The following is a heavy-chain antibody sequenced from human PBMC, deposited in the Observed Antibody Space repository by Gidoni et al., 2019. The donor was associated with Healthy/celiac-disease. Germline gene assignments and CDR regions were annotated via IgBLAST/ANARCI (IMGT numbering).Heavy chain of an antibody. CDR2: INPNSGGT. V-gene: IGHV1-2*02. D-gene: IGHD3-22*01. CDR3: ARLGITMIVVAPPRYYGMDV. Sequence: QVQLVQSGAEVKKPGASVKVSCKASGYTFTGYYMPWGRQAPGQGLEWMGGINPNSGGTNYAQKFQGRVTMTRDTSISTAYMELSRLRSDDTAVYYCARLGITMIVVAPPRYYGMDVWGQGTTVTVSS. J-gene: IGHJ6*02. CDR1: GYTFTGYY.